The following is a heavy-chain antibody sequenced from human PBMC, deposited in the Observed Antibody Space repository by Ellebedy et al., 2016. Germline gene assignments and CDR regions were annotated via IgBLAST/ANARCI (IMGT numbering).Heavy chain of an antibody. Sequence: SETLSLTCTVSGGSISSYYWSWIRQPPGKGLEWIGYIYYSRSTNYNPSLKSRVTISVDTSKNQFSLKLSSVAAADTAVYYCARTAGEFSWFDPWGQGTLVTVST. D-gene: IGHD3-10*01. CDR2: IYYSRST. CDR3: ARTAGEFSWFDP. CDR1: GGSISSYY. J-gene: IGHJ5*02. V-gene: IGHV4-59*01.